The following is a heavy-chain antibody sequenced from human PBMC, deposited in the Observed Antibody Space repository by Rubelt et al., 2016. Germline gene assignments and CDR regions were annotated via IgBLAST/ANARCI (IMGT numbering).Heavy chain of an antibody. J-gene: IGHJ4*02. CDR3: ARGRPLGYCSGGSCYSLDY. CDR2: IPIFGTA. Sequence: IPIFGTANYAQKFQGRVTITAVKSTSTAYMELSSLRSEDTAVYYCARGRPLGYCSGGSCYSLDYWGQGTLVTVSS. V-gene: IGHV1-69*06. D-gene: IGHD2-15*01.